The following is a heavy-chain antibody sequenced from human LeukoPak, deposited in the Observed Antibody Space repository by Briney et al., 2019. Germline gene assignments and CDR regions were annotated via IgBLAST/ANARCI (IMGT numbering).Heavy chain of an antibody. CDR2: ITPVINSA. J-gene: IGHJ5*02. CDR3: TRVNLRGSQYNWFDP. D-gene: IGHD3-16*01. V-gene: IGHV1-69*08. Sequence: GSSVTVSCKTSGGTFRSHIFSWVRQAPGQGLEWMGRITPVINSAKYAQKFRDRLTITADTSTGTAYMELSSLTPDDTALYYCTRVNLRGSQYNWFDPWGQGTLVTVSS. CDR1: GGTFRSHI.